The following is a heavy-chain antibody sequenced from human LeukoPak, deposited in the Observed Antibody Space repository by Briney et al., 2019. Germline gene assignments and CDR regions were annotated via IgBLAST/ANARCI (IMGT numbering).Heavy chain of an antibody. Sequence: ASVKVSCKASGYTFTGYYMHWVRQAPGQGLEWMGWINPNSGGTNYAQKFQGRVTMTRDTSISTAYMELSSLRSEDTAVYYCARDLHRCSGGSCYSNYWGQGTLVTVSS. J-gene: IGHJ4*02. CDR2: INPNSGGT. V-gene: IGHV1-2*02. D-gene: IGHD2-15*01. CDR1: GYTFTGYY. CDR3: ARDLHRCSGGSCYSNY.